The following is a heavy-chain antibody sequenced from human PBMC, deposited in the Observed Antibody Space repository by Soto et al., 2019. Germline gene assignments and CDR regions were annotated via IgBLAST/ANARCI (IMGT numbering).Heavy chain of an antibody. Sequence: QVQLVESGGGLVKPGGSLRLSCAASGFTFSDFYMYWIRQAPGKGLEWVSYISSSANTIYYADSVKGRFSISRDNAKNSLFLQMNSLRAEDTAVYYCATYFDFWSGFNYYYMDVWGKGTTVTVSS. D-gene: IGHD3-3*01. J-gene: IGHJ6*03. CDR3: ATYFDFWSGFNYYYMDV. V-gene: IGHV3-11*01. CDR1: GFTFSDFY. CDR2: ISSSANTI.